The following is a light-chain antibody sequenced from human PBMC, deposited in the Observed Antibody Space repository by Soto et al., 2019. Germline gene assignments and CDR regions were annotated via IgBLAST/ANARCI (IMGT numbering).Light chain of an antibody. CDR3: QSYDSSLSGYV. Sequence: QSVLTQPPSVSGAPGQSVTISCTGSSSNIGAGYDVHWYQQLPGTAPKLLIYADNYRPSGVPGRFSGSKSGTSASLAITGLQAEDEADYYCQSYDSSLSGYVFGPGTKVTVL. V-gene: IGLV1-40*01. J-gene: IGLJ1*01. CDR2: ADN. CDR1: SSNIGAGYD.